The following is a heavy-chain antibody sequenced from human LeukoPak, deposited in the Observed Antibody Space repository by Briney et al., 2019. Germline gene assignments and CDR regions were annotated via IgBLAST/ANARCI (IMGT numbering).Heavy chain of an antibody. CDR1: GGTFSSYA. Sequence: ASVKVSCKASGGTFSSYAISWVRQAPGQGLEWMGGIIPIFGTANYAQKFQGRVTITADESTSTAYMELSSLRSEDTAVYYCARDRYYYDKRGHAFDIWGQGTMVTVSS. CDR3: ARDRYYYDKRGHAFDI. V-gene: IGHV1-69*13. D-gene: IGHD3-22*01. CDR2: IIPIFGTA. J-gene: IGHJ3*02.